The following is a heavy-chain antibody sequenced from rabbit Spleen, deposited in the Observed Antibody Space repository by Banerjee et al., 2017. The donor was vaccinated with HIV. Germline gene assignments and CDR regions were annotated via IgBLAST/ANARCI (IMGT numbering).Heavy chain of an antibody. Sequence: ELVESGGGLVQPGESLKLSCKASGFSLSSYRMGWFRQAPGEGLEWIGFIYTGNGKNYYASWAKGRFTISKSSSTTVTLQMTSLTAADTATYFCVRDRGVDYTYGYAGNTYASPFNLWGPGTLVTVS. CDR3: VRDRGVDYTYGYAGNTYASPFNL. D-gene: IGHD6-1*01. J-gene: IGHJ4*01. CDR2: IYTGNGKN. V-gene: IGHV1S45*01. CDR1: GFSLSSYR.